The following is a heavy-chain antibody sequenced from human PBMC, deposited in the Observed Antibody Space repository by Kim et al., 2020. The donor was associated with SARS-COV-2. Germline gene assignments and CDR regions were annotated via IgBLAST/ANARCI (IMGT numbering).Heavy chain of an antibody. CDR2: IYHSGST. CDR3: ASLLHYPLPGPGVVGGGY. J-gene: IGHJ4*02. D-gene: IGHD3-10*01. V-gene: IGHV4-4*02. CDR1: GGSISSSNW. Sequence: SETLSLTCAVSGGSISSSNWWSWVRQPPGKGLEWIGEIYHSGSTNYNPSLKSRVTISVDKSKNQFSLKLSSVTAADTAVYYCASLLHYPLPGPGVVGGGYWGQGTLVTVSS.